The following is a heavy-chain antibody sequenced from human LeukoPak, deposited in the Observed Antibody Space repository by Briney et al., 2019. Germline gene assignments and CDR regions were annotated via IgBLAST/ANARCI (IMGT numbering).Heavy chain of an antibody. V-gene: IGHV3-7*03. D-gene: IGHD3-10*01. CDR3: ARDGARFRELFYFDY. CDR1: GFTFRNYY. Sequence: PGGSLRLSCAASGFTFRNYYMTWVRQAPGKGLEWVANIKEDGSEKYYVDSVKGRFTISRDNAKNSLYLQMNSLRAEDTAVYYCARDGARFRELFYFDYWGQGTLVTVSS. CDR2: IKEDGSEK. J-gene: IGHJ4*02.